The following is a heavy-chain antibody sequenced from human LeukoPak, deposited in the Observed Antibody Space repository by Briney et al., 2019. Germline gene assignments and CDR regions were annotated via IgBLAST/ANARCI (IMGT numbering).Heavy chain of an antibody. CDR3: AKEETMVRGVIGFDP. CDR2: ISGSGGST. J-gene: IGHJ5*02. Sequence: GGSLRLSCAASGFTFSSYGMSWVRQAPGKGLEWVSAISGSGGSTYYADSVKGRFTISRDNSKNTLYLQMNSLRAEDTAVYYCAKEETMVRGVIGFDPWGQGTLVTVSS. D-gene: IGHD3-10*01. V-gene: IGHV3-23*01. CDR1: GFTFSSYG.